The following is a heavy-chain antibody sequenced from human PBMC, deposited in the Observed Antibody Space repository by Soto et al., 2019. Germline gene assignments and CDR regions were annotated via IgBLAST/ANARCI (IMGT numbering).Heavy chain of an antibody. CDR1: GFTFSSYS. D-gene: IGHD1-26*01. J-gene: IGHJ4*02. CDR3: TRTGRGKELDY. CDR2: ISSSSSYI. V-gene: IGHV3-21*01. Sequence: EVQLVESGGGLVKPGGSLRLSCAASGFTFSSYSMNWVRQAPGKGLEWVSLISSSSSYIYYADSVKGRFTISRANAKNSLYLQMDSLRAEDTAVYYCTRTGRGKELDYCGQGTLVTVSS.